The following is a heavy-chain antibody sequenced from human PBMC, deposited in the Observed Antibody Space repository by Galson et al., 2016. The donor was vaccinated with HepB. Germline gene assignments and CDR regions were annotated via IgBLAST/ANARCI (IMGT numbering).Heavy chain of an antibody. Sequence: SLRLSCAVSRFTFGSYAMSWVRQAPGKGLEWVSSISDNAGSTYYADSVKGRFTISRDNSKNTLYLQMTSLRTEDTGVYYCVSRGAQWLVTADSWGQGTLV. CDR2: ISDNAGST. V-gene: IGHV3-23*01. CDR3: VSRGAQWLVTADS. CDR1: RFTFGSYA. D-gene: IGHD5-12*01. J-gene: IGHJ4*02.